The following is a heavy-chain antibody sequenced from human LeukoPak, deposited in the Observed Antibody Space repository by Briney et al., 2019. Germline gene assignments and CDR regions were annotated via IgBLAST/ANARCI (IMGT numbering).Heavy chain of an antibody. D-gene: IGHD5-12*01. Sequence: PGGSLRLSCAASGFTFSNAWMSWVRQAPGKGLEWVANIKQDGSEKYYVDSVKGRFTISRDNAKNSLYLQMNSLRAEDTAVYYCASSITGDYWGQGTLVTVSS. V-gene: IGHV3-7*01. CDR1: GFTFSNAW. CDR2: IKQDGSEK. J-gene: IGHJ4*02. CDR3: ASSITGDY.